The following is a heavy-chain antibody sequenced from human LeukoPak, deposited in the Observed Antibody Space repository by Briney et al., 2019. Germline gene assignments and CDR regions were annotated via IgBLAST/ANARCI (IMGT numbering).Heavy chain of an antibody. Sequence: ASVKVSCKTSEYTFTDYYMHWVRQAPGQGLEWMGWIKPNSGGTNYAQKFQARVTMTRDTSISAAYMELSTLRFDDTAVYYCARDMMTPSHYYCMNVWGKGTTVAVSS. CDR2: IKPNSGGT. CDR3: ARDMMTPSHYYCMNV. J-gene: IGHJ6*03. V-gene: IGHV1-2*02. D-gene: IGHD3-16*01. CDR1: EYTFTDYY.